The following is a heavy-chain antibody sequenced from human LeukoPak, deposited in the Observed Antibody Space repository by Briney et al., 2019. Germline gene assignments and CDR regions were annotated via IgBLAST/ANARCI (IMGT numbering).Heavy chain of an antibody. Sequence: QTGGPLRLSCAASGFTFRSYAMTWVRQAPGKGLEWVSGISGSGGSTYYADSVKGRFTISRDNSKNTLYLQMNSLRAEDTAVYYCAKDLRPGATAGTYGMDVWGQGTTVTVSS. V-gene: IGHV3-23*01. D-gene: IGHD6-13*01. CDR1: GFTFRSYA. CDR2: ISGSGGST. CDR3: AKDLRPGATAGTYGMDV. J-gene: IGHJ6*02.